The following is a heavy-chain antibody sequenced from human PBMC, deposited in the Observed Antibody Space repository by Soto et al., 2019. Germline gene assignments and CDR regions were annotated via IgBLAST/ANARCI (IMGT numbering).Heavy chain of an antibody. CDR3: ARSQGSSTSLEIYYYYYYGMDV. CDR1: GGTFSSYA. CDR2: IIPISGTA. Sequence: QVQLVQSGAEVKKPGSSVKVSCKASGGTFSSYAISWVRQAPGQGLEWMGGIIPISGTANYAQKFQGRVTITADESTSTVYMGLSSLRSEDTAVYFCARSQGSSTSLEIYYYYYYGMDVWGQGTTDTVSS. J-gene: IGHJ6*02. D-gene: IGHD2-2*01. V-gene: IGHV1-69*01.